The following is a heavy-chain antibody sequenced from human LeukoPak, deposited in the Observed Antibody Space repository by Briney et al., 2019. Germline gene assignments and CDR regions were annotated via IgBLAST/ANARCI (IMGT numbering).Heavy chain of an antibody. Sequence: PGGSLRLSCEASGFTFDDYGMSWVRQAPGKGLQWVSGISWNGGYTSYEDSVKGRFTISRDNAKNTLYLQMNSLRAEDTAVYYCARIRMLYSSRGEFDYWGQGTLVTVSS. J-gene: IGHJ4*02. CDR2: ISWNGGYT. CDR1: GFTFDDYG. V-gene: IGHV3-20*04. D-gene: IGHD6-13*01. CDR3: ARIRMLYSSRGEFDY.